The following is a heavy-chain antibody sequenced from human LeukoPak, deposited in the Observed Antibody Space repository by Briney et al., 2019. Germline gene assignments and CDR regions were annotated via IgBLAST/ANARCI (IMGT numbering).Heavy chain of an antibody. CDR2: IYYSGST. Sequence: PSETLSLTCTVSGGSISSYYWSWIRQPPGKGLEWIGYIYYSGSTNYNPSLKSRVTISVDTSKNQFSLKLSSVTAADTAVYYCARLQQGSYFDYWGQGTLVTVSS. J-gene: IGHJ4*02. V-gene: IGHV4-59*01. CDR3: ARLQQGSYFDY. D-gene: IGHD6-13*01. CDR1: GGSISSYY.